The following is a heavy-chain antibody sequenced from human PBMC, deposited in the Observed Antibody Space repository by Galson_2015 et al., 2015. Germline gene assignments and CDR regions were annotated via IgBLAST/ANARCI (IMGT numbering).Heavy chain of an antibody. CDR1: EFSLSTSGVG. CDR3: AHSTLRGVIFDY. Sequence: PALVKPTQTLTLTCTFSEFSLSTSGVGVGWIRQPPGKALEWLALIYWNDDKRYSPSLKSRLTITKDTSKNQVVLTMTNMDPVDTATYYCAHSTLRGVIFDYRGQGTLVTVSS. V-gene: IGHV2-5*01. D-gene: IGHD3-10*01. J-gene: IGHJ4*02. CDR2: IYWNDDK.